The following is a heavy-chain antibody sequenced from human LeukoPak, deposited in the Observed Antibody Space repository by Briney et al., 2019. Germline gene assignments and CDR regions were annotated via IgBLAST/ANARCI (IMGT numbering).Heavy chain of an antibody. J-gene: IGHJ6*02. CDR3: AREVVRYFDRYGMDV. CDR1: GFTFSSYW. D-gene: IGHD3-9*01. Sequence: GGSLRLSCAASGFTFSSYWMSWDRQTPGKGLEWVANIKQDGSEKYYVDSVKGRFTISRDNAKNSLYLQMNSLRAEDTAVYYCAREVVRYFDRYGMDVWGQGTTVTVSS. V-gene: IGHV3-7*03. CDR2: IKQDGSEK.